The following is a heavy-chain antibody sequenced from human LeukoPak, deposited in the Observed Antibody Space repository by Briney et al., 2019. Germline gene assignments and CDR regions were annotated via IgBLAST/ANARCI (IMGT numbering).Heavy chain of an antibody. CDR3: AREARGSSTWSTGGPFDY. CDR1: GFSFSTYA. J-gene: IGHJ4*02. D-gene: IGHD6-13*01. CDR2: ISGSGGDT. V-gene: IGHV3-23*01. Sequence: PGGSLRLSCAASGFSFSTYAMSWVRHAPGRGLEWVSVISGSGGDTDYADSVKGRFTISRDNSKNTLFLQMNSLRVEDTALYYCAREARGSSTWSTGGPFDYWGQGALVTVSS.